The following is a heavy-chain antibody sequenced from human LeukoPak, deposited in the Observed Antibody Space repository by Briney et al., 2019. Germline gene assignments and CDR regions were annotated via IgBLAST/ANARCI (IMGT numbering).Heavy chain of an antibody. Sequence: SQTLSLTCTVSGGSISSGDYYWTWIRQSPGKGLEWIGEINHSGSTDYNPSLRSRVTISVDTSKNQFSLKLSSVTAADTAVYYCARSGYCSSATCYTRDDAFDIWGQGTMVTVSS. CDR3: ARSGYCSSATCYTRDDAFDI. CDR1: GGSISSGDYY. J-gene: IGHJ3*02. CDR2: INHSGST. V-gene: IGHV4-30-2*06. D-gene: IGHD2-2*02.